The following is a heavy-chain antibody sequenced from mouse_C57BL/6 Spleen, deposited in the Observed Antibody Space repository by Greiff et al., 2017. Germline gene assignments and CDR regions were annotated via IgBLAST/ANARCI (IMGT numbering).Heavy chain of an antibody. D-gene: IGHD4-1*01. CDR1: GFTFSDYG. CDR3: ARSTWDDCYFDY. J-gene: IGHJ2*01. V-gene: IGHV5-17*01. Sequence: EVMLVESGGGLVKPGGSLKLSCAASGFTFSDYGMHWVRQAPEKGLEWVAYISSGSSTIYYADTVKGRFTISRDNAKNTLFLQMTSLRSEDTAMYYCARSTWDDCYFDYWGQGTTLTVSS. CDR2: ISSGSSTI.